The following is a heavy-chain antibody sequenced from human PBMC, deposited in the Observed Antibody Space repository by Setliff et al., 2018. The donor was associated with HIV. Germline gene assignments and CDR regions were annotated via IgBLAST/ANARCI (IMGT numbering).Heavy chain of an antibody. D-gene: IGHD6-6*01. CDR2: ISGSGGST. J-gene: IGHJ3*02. CDR3: AKHISALVRGLAAFDI. V-gene: IGHV3-23*01. Sequence: LSCAASGFTFSSYAMSWVRQAPGKGLEWVSAISGSGGSTYYADSVKGRFTISRDNSKNTLYLQMNSLRAEDTAVYYCAKHISALVRGLAAFDIWGQGTMVTVSS. CDR1: GFTFSSYA.